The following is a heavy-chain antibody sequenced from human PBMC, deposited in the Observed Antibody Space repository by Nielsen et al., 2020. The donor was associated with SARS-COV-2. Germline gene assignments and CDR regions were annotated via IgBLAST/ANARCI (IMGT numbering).Heavy chain of an antibody. V-gene: IGHV1-24*01. J-gene: IGHJ5*02. D-gene: IGHD2-15*01. CDR1: GYTLTELS. CDR3: ARGLAVGATPINP. Sequence: ASVKVSCKVSGYTLTELSMHWVRQAPGKGLEWMGGFDPEDGETIYAQRFQGRVTMTRNTSISTAYLELSSLRSEDTAMYYCARGLAVGATPINPWGQGTLVTVSS. CDR2: FDPEDGET.